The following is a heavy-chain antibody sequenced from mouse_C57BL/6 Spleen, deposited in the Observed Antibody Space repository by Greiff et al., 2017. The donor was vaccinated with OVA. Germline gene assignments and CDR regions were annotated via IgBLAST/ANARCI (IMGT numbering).Heavy chain of an antibody. V-gene: IGHV5-6*01. D-gene: IGHD2-4*01. CDR1: GFTFSSYG. CDR2: ISRGGSYT. J-gene: IGHJ4*01. Sequence: DVQLVESGGDLVKPGGSLKLSCAASGFTFSSYGMSWVRQTPDKRLEWVATISRGGSYTYYPDSVTGRFTISRDNTKNTLYLQMSSLKSEDTAMYYCARHTIYDYDEDAMDYWGQGTSVTVSS. CDR3: ARHTIYDYDEDAMDY.